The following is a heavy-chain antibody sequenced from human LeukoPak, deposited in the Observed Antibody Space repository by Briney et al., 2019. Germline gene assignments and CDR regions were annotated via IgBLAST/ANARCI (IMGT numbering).Heavy chain of an antibody. Sequence: GGSLRLSCVTSGFTLSSYAMSWVRQAPGKGLEWVSRISGSGGSTHYADPVKGRFTISRDISKNAVYLQMNNLRAEDTAVYYCARDYYDTSGYYRHDYWAQGTLVTVSS. J-gene: IGHJ4*02. V-gene: IGHV3-23*01. CDR3: ARDYYDTSGYYRHDY. CDR2: ISGSGGST. CDR1: GFTLSSYA. D-gene: IGHD3-22*01.